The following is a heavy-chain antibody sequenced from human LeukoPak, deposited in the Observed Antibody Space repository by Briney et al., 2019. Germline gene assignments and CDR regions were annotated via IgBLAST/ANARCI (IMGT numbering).Heavy chain of an antibody. CDR1: GFTVSSNY. D-gene: IGHD2-21*02. CDR2: IYSGGST. CDR3: AKESREQGVTLTY. V-gene: IGHV3-66*02. J-gene: IGHJ4*02. Sequence: GGSLRLSCAASGFTVSSNYMSWVRQAPGKGLEWVSVIYSGGSTYYADSVKGRFTTSRDNSKNTLLLQMNSLRAEDTAVYYCAKESREQGVTLTYWGQGTLVTVSS.